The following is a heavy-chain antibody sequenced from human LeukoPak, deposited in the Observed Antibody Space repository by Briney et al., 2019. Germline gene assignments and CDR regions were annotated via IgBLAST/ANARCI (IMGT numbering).Heavy chain of an antibody. CDR3: ARGVVIAPQTFDY. CDR1: GDSINGFY. V-gene: IGHV4-59*01. D-gene: IGHD2-21*01. Sequence: SETLSLTCTVSGDSINGFYWSWVRQPPGKGLEWIGYIYYSGSTNYNPSLKSRVTISVDTSKNQFSLKLSSVTAADTAVYYCARGVVIAPQTFDYWGQGTLVTVSS. J-gene: IGHJ4*02. CDR2: IYYSGST.